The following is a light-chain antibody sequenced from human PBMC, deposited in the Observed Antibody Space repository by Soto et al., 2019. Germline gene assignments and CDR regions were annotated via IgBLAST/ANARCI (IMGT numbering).Light chain of an antibody. Sequence: QSVLTQPPSASGSPGQSVTISCTGTSSDVGGHNYVSWYQQHPGKAPKLIIYEVSERPSGVPARFSGSKSGNTASLTVSGLQAEDEADYYCSSYAASNNIYVFGTGTKVTVL. CDR2: EVS. V-gene: IGLV2-8*01. CDR1: SSDVGGHNY. J-gene: IGLJ1*01. CDR3: SSYAASNNIYV.